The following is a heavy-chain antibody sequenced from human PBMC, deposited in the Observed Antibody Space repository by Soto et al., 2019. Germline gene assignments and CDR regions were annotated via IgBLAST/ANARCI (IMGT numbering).Heavy chain of an antibody. CDR1: GGTFSGYA. Sequence: SVKVSCKASGGTFSGYAINWVRQAPGQGLEWMGGIIPLLGITDYGQKFQGRITIAADESTGTAYMDLRGLRSEDTAVYYCARDPRSITGTTSSEDFQHWGQGTPVTVSS. V-gene: IGHV1-69*13. CDR2: IIPLLGIT. J-gene: IGHJ1*01. CDR3: ARDPRSITGTTSSEDFQH. D-gene: IGHD1-20*01.